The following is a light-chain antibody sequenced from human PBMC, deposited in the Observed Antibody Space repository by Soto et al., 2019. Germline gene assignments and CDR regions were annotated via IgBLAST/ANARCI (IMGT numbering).Light chain of an antibody. V-gene: IGKV3-15*01. CDR1: QSVSNN. CDR3: QQYNNCTLT. J-gene: IGKJ2*01. CDR2: GAS. Sequence: EIVMTQSPATLSVSPGEIATLSCRASQSVSNNLAWYQQKPGQAPRLLIYGASTRATGIPATCSGSRSGTESTSTTSSLPSEDVVVYYCQQYNNCTLTFGHGTKLEIK.